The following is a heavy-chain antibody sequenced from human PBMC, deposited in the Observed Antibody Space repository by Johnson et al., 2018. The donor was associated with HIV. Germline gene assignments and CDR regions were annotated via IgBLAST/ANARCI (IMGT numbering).Heavy chain of an antibody. D-gene: IGHD6-19*01. CDR2: ISGSGGRT. CDR1: GFTFSRYA. J-gene: IGHJ3*02. Sequence: VQLVESGGGLVQPGGSLRLSCAASGFTFSRYAMSWVRQAPGKGLEWVSVISGSGGRTYYADSVKGRFTISRDNSKNTLFLQMNSLRAEDTAEYYCARAGSTSGWFDAFDIWGQGTMVTVSS. V-gene: IGHV3-23*04. CDR3: ARAGSTSGWFDAFDI.